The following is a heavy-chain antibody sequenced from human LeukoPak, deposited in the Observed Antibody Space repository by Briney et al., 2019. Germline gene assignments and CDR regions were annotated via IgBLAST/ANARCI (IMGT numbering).Heavy chain of an antibody. V-gene: IGHV1-2*02. J-gene: IGHJ6*03. CDR2: INPNSGGT. D-gene: IGHD2-21*02. Sequence: GESLKVSCKASGYTFTGYYMHWVRQAPGQGLEWMGWINPNSGGTNYAQKFQGRVTMTRDTSISTAYMELSRLRSDDTAVYYCARDGGGGDYYYYYYYMDVWGKGTTVTVSS. CDR3: ARDGGGGDYYYYYYYMDV. CDR1: GYTFTGYY.